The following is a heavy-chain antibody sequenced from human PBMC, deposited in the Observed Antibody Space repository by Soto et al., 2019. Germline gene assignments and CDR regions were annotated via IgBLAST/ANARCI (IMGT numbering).Heavy chain of an antibody. V-gene: IGHV4-4*02. J-gene: IGHJ4*02. CDR3: ARAMTTVTTFDY. Sequence: SETLSLTCAVSGASVSSTYWWSWVRQPPGKGPEWIGEINHRGSANYNPSLKSRVTMSLDISKNQFSLKLSSVTAADTAVYYCARAMTTVTTFDYWGQGTLVTVSS. CDR2: INHRGSA. CDR1: GASVSSTYW. D-gene: IGHD4-17*01.